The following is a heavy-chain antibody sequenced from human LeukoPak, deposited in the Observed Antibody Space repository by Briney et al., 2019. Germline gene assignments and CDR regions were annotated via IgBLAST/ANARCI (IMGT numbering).Heavy chain of an antibody. CDR2: ISYDGSNT. Sequence: GRSLRLSCAASGFTFSSYGMHWVRQAPGKGLEWVAVISYDGSNTYYADSVKGRFTISRDNSKNTLYLKMNSLRAEDTALYYCAKDPFSCRSSGCHGIDYWGQGTLVTVSS. V-gene: IGHV3-30*18. J-gene: IGHJ4*02. D-gene: IGHD6-19*01. CDR3: AKDPFSCRSSGCHGIDY. CDR1: GFTFSSYG.